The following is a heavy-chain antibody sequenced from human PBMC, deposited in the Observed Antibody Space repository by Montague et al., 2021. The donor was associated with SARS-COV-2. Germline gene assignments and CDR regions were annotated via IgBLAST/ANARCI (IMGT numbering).Heavy chain of an antibody. V-gene: IGHV4-39*02. CDR1: GGSISSNNYY. CDR3: ARRGRKLLPVATTIGGFDI. J-gene: IGHJ3*02. CDR2: IYDSGST. Sequence: SETLSLTCTVSGGSISSNNYYWDWIRQPPGKGLEWIGSIYDSGSTYYNPSLKSRVTISVDTSKNHFSLKLNSVTAADTAVYYCARRGRKLLPVATTIGGFDIWGQGPMVTVSS. D-gene: IGHD5-12*01.